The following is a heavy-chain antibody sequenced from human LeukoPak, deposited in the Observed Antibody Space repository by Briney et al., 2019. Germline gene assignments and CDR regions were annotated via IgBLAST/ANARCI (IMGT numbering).Heavy chain of an antibody. CDR2: ITSDRNTI. Sequence: PGGSLRLSCAASGFDFRVYSMNWVRQAPGKGLERISYITSDRNTIYYADSVRGRFTISRDNAKKSVYLELSNLRADDRAMYYCARSTEWFADYWGQGTLVTVSS. CDR3: ARSTEWFADY. D-gene: IGHD3-3*01. J-gene: IGHJ4*02. V-gene: IGHV3-48*01. CDR1: GFDFRVYS.